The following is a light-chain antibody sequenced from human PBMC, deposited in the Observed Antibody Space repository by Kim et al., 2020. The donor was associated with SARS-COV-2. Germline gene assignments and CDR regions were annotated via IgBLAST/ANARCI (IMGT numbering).Light chain of an antibody. CDR1: KLVDKY. CDR3: QAWDSSTVV. Sequence: SVSPGQTASITCSGDKLVDKYACWYQQKPGQSPVVVIHQDSKRPSGIPERFSGSNSGNTATLTISGTQAMDEADYYCQAWDSSTVVFGGGTQLTVL. V-gene: IGLV3-1*01. CDR2: QDS. J-gene: IGLJ2*01.